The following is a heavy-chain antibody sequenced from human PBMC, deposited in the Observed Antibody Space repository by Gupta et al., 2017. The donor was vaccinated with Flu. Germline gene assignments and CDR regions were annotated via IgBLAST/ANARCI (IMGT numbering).Heavy chain of an antibody. Sequence: EVQLVESGGGLVKPGGSLRLSCAASGFTFSSYSMNWVRQAPGKGLEWVSSISSSISYIYYADSVKGRFTISRDNANNSLYLQMNSLRAEDTAVYYCARDGAMASTYYDILTGYFRGNNYMDVWGKGTTVTVSS. D-gene: IGHD3-9*01. V-gene: IGHV3-21*01. CDR1: GFTFSSYS. J-gene: IGHJ6*03. CDR3: ARDGAMASTYYDILTGYFRGNNYMDV. CDR2: ISSSISYI.